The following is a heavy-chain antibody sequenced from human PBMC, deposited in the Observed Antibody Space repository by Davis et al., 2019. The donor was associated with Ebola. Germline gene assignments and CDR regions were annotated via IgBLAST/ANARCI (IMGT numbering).Heavy chain of an antibody. J-gene: IGHJ6*04. Sequence: ASVKVSCKASGYTFASYGISWVRQAPGQGLEWMGWFNGYNGNTNYAQKLQARVTMTTETSTSTAYMELRSLTPDDTAVYYCARDLATSSGAHFFYFGMDVWGEGTSVAVSA. CDR2: FNGYNGNT. CDR3: ARDLATSSGAHFFYFGMDV. V-gene: IGHV1-18*01. CDR1: GYTFASYG. D-gene: IGHD3-10*01.